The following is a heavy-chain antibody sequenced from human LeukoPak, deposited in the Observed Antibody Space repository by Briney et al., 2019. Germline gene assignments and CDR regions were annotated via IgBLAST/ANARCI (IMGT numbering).Heavy chain of an antibody. CDR1: GYTFTSYD. V-gene: IGHV1-8*01. CDR3: ARGREITMVRGVLYYYYYMDV. D-gene: IGHD3-10*01. J-gene: IGHJ6*03. Sequence: GASVKVSCKASGYTFTSYDINWVRQATGQGLEWMGWMNPNSGNTGYAQKFQGRVTMTRNTSISTAYMELSSLRSEDTAVYYCARGREITMVRGVLYYYYYMDVWGKGTTVTVSS. CDR2: MNPNSGNT.